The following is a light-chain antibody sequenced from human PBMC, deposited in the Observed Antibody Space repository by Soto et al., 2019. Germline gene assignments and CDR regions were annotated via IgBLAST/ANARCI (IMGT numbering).Light chain of an antibody. CDR3: QQHINWPLT. V-gene: IGKV3D-20*02. Sequence: EIVLTQSPGTLSLSPGERATLSCGASQSVSNNYLAWYQQKPGQAPRLLIYGASNRATGIPDRFSGSGSGADFTLTISSLEPEDFALYYCQQHINWPLTFGGGTKVDIK. CDR1: QSVSNNY. J-gene: IGKJ4*01. CDR2: GAS.